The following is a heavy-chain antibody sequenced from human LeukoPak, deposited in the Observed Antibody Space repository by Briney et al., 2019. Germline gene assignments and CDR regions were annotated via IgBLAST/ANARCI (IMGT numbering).Heavy chain of an antibody. V-gene: IGHV4-34*01. D-gene: IGHD5-12*01. Sequence: SETLSLTCAVYGGSFSGYYWSWIRQPPGKGLEWIGEINHSGSTNYNPSLKSRVTISVDTSKNQFSLKLSSVTAEDTAVYYCARFGYIGSDLEVFDSWGQGTLVTVSS. CDR3: ARFGYIGSDLEVFDS. CDR2: INHSGST. CDR1: GGSFSGYY. J-gene: IGHJ4*02.